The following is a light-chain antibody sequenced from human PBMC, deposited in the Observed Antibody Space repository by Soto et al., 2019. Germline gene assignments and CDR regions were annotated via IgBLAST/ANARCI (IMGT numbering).Light chain of an antibody. CDR1: SSDVGGYNY. CDR2: EVS. V-gene: IGLV2-14*01. J-gene: IGLJ2*01. CDR3: SSYTSTNTPVV. Sequence: QSALTQPASVSGSPGQTITISCTGTSSDVGGYNYVSWYQHNPGKAPKLLTYEVSNRPSGVSDRFSGSKSDNMASLTIPGLQAEDEADYYCSSYTSTNTPVVFGGGTKVTVL.